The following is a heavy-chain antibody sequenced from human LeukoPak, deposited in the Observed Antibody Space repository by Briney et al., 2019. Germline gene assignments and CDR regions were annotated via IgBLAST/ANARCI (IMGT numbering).Heavy chain of an antibody. CDR2: ISASGAST. J-gene: IGHJ4*02. CDR3: AKDLSYYGSGRGAIDY. V-gene: IGHV3-23*01. CDR1: GFTFSSYA. D-gene: IGHD3-10*01. Sequence: GGSLRLSCAASGFTFSSYAMSWVRQAPGKGLEWVSAISASGASTYYTDSVKGRFTISRDNSKNTLYLQMNSLRAEDTAVYYCAKDLSYYGSGRGAIDYWGQGALVTVSS.